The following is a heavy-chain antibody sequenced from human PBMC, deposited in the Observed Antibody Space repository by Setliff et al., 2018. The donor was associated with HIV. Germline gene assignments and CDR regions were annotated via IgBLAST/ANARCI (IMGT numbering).Heavy chain of an antibody. V-gene: IGHV3-23*01. D-gene: IGHD2-15*01. Sequence: TGGSLRLSCAASGFIFSTNWMTWVRQAPGKGLEWVSGVSGSGGFTSYADSVKGRFTISRHNSKNTLYLHMNSLRAEDTAVYYCAKDRGCSVWGQGTLVTVSS. CDR3: AKDRGCSV. J-gene: IGHJ4*02. CDR1: GFIFSTNW. CDR2: VSGSGGFT.